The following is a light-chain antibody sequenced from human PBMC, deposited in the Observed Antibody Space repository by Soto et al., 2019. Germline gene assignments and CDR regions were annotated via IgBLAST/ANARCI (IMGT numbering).Light chain of an antibody. Sequence: DIQLTQSPSFLSSSLGDRVTITFLARPGINLFVAWFQQKPGKAPNLLISAASTLQSGVPSRFSGSGSETEFTLTITSLQPEDIATYYCQQYDNLPYTFGQGTRLEIK. V-gene: IGKV1-9*01. CDR3: QQYDNLPYT. CDR2: AAS. J-gene: IGKJ5*01. CDR1: PGINLF.